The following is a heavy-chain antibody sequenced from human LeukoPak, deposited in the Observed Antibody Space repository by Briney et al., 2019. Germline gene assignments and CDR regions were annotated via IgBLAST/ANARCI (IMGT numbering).Heavy chain of an antibody. V-gene: IGHV3-48*01. CDR3: ARDLRRAYWAIPGCIDY. Sequence: GGSLRLSCAASGFTFSSYSMNWVRQAPGRGLEWVSYISSSSSTIYYADSVKGRFTISRDNAKNSLYLQMNSLRAEDTAVYYCARDLRRAYWAIPGCIDYWGQGTLVTVSS. J-gene: IGHJ4*02. CDR2: ISSSSSTI. CDR1: GFTFSSYS. D-gene: IGHD2-21*01.